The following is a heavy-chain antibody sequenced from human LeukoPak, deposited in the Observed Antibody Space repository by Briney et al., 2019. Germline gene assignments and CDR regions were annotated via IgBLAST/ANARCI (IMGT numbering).Heavy chain of an antibody. V-gene: IGHV3-33*01. Sequence: GGSLGLSCAASGFTFSSYGMHWVRQAPGKGLEWVAVIWYDGSNKYYADSVKGRFTISRDNSKNTLYLQMNSLRAEDTAVYYCARDAEEDSATYDSSGYYDYWGQGTLVTVSS. CDR2: IWYDGSNK. D-gene: IGHD3-22*01. CDR1: GFTFSSYG. CDR3: ARDAEEDSATYDSSGYYDY. J-gene: IGHJ4*02.